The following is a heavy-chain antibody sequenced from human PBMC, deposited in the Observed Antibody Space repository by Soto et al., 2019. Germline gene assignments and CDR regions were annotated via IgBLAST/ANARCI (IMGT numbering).Heavy chain of an antibody. CDR1: GYTFTSYA. Sequence: SVKVSCKASGYTFTSYAISWVRQAPGQGLEWMGGIIPIFGTANYAQKFQGRVTITADESTSTAYMELSSLRSEDTAVYYCARGRQQLVYSFDPWGQGTLVTVSS. CDR2: IIPIFGTA. D-gene: IGHD6-13*01. J-gene: IGHJ5*02. CDR3: ARGRQQLVYSFDP. V-gene: IGHV1-69*13.